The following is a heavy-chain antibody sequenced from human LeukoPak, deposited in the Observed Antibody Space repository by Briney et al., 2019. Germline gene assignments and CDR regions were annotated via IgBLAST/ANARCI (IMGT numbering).Heavy chain of an antibody. CDR1: GFTFSSYA. V-gene: IGHV3-23*01. D-gene: IGHD1-1*01. J-gene: IGHJ4*02. CDR3: AKDLLGYNWNGLPDY. Sequence: PGGSLRPSCAASGFTFSSYAMSWVRQAPGKGLEWVSAISGSGGSTYYADSVKGRFTISRDNSKNTLYLQMNSLRAEDTAVYYCAKDLLGYNWNGLPDYWGQGTLVTVSS. CDR2: ISGSGGST.